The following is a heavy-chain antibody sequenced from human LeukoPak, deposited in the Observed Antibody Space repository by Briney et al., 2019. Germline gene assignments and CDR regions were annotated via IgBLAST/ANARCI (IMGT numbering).Heavy chain of an antibody. CDR2: IYHSGST. CDR1: GYSISSGYY. J-gene: IGHJ5*02. V-gene: IGHV4-38-2*01. CDR3: ARRSSAFDP. Sequence: PSETLSLTCAVSGYSISSGYYWGWIRQPPGEGLEWIGTIYHSGSTYYNPSLKSRVTISVDRSKNQFSLKLSSVTAADTAVYYCARRSSAFDPWGQGTLVTVSS. D-gene: IGHD3-3*01.